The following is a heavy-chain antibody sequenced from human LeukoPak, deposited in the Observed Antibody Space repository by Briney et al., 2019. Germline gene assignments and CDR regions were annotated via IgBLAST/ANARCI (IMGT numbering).Heavy chain of an antibody. CDR1: GFTLSTYT. CDR3: ARAPINYGSGNYYMDV. V-gene: IGHV3-21*01. D-gene: IGHD3-10*01. Sequence: PGGSLRLSCAASGFTLSTYTMNWVRQAPGKGLEWVSSISSSSNYIYYADSVKGRFTISRDDAKNSLSLQMNSLRAEDTAVYYCARAPINYGSGNYYMDVWGKGTTVTVSS. J-gene: IGHJ6*03. CDR2: ISSSSNYI.